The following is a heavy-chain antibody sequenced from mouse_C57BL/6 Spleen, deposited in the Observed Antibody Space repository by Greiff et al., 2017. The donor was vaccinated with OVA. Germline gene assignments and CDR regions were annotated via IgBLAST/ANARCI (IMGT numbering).Heavy chain of an antibody. CDR1: GYTFTSYW. D-gene: IGHD1-1*01. V-gene: IGHV1-61*01. Sequence: VQLQQPGAELVRPGSSVKLSCKASGYTFTSYWMDWVKQRPGQGLEWIGNIYPSDSETHYNQKFKDKATLTVDKSSSTAYMQLSSLTSEDSAVYYCARQDYYGSSSLFDYWGQGTTLTVSS. J-gene: IGHJ2*01. CDR2: IYPSDSET. CDR3: ARQDYYGSSSLFDY.